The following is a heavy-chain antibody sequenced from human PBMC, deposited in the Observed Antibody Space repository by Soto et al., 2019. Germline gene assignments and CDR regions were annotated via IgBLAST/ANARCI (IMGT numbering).Heavy chain of an antibody. CDR1: GGSISSSSYY. CDR3: ARIPCSSTSCYVGDAFDI. D-gene: IGHD2-2*01. J-gene: IGHJ3*02. V-gene: IGHV4-39*01. CDR2: IYYSGST. Sequence: PSETLSLTCTVSGGSISSSSYYWGWIRQPPGKGLEWIGSIYYSGSTYYNPSLKSRVTISVDTSKNQFSLKLSSVTAADTAVYYCARIPCSSTSCYVGDAFDIWGQGTMVTVSS.